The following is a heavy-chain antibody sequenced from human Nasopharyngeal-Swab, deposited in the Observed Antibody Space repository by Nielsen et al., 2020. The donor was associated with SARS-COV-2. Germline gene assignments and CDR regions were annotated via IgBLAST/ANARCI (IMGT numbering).Heavy chain of an antibody. D-gene: IGHD3-22*01. CDR3: ARAAGLIVENDPLDY. Sequence: GESLKISCAASGFTFSSYDMHWVRQATGKGLECVSAIGTAGDTYYPGSVKGRFTISRENAKNSLYLQMNSLRAGDTAVYYCARAAGLIVENDPLDYWGQGTLVTVSS. J-gene: IGHJ4*02. CDR2: IGTAGDT. V-gene: IGHV3-13*01. CDR1: GFTFSSYD.